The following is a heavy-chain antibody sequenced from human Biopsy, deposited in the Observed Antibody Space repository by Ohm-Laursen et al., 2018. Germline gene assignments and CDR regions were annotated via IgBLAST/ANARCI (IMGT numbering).Heavy chain of an antibody. CDR3: ARLSTLFGVADFTDD. CDR2: ISNSGTT. Sequence: SDTLSLTCTLSGASVRSHFLTWIRQPPGKGLQWIGSISNSGTTKSSPSLKSRVNISLHTSKNQLSPKLTSVTAADTAVYYCARLSTLFGVADFTDDWGQGTLVTVSS. CDR1: GASVRSHF. J-gene: IGHJ4*02. D-gene: IGHD3-3*01. V-gene: IGHV4-59*08.